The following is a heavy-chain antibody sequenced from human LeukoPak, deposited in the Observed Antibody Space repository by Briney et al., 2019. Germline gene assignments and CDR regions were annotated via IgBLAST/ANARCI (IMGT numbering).Heavy chain of an antibody. V-gene: IGHV1-69*01. Sequence: SVKVSCKASGGTFSSYAISWVRQAPGQGLEWMGGIIPIFGTANYAQKFQGRVTITADESTSTAYMELSSLRSEDTAVYYFAAMNRYCTNGVCYPASTRQFDYWGQGTLVTVSS. CDR3: AAMNRYCTNGVCYPASTRQFDY. D-gene: IGHD2-8*01. CDR1: GGTFSSYA. CDR2: IIPIFGTA. J-gene: IGHJ4*02.